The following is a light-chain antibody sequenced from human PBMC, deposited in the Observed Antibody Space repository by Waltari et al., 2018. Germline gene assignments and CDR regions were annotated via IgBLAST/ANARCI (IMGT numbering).Light chain of an antibody. CDR3: QHRDHWPPDAT. Sequence: EIVLTQSPGTLSLSPGDRATLSCRASHIGFSAYLAWYQQKPGQAPRLLIYGASRRATGIPARFSGSGSGTDFTLTISSLEPEDFAVYYCQHRDHWPPDATFGPGTKVDI. V-gene: IGKV3D-20*02. CDR1: HIGFSAY. J-gene: IGKJ3*01. CDR2: GAS.